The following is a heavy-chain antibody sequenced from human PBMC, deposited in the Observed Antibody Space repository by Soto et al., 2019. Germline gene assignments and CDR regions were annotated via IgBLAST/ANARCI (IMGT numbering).Heavy chain of an antibody. CDR1: GGSFSGHY. Sequence: PSETLSLTCAVYGGSFSGHYWSWIRQPPGKWLEWIGEINHSGITNYNPSLKSRVTMSVDTSKKQFYLKLTSLTAADTAVYYCARMYYYDTSGYHFDGGDYWGQGXLVTVHS. D-gene: IGHD3-22*01. CDR2: INHSGIT. CDR3: ARMYYYDTSGYHFDGGDY. J-gene: IGHJ4*02. V-gene: IGHV4-34*01.